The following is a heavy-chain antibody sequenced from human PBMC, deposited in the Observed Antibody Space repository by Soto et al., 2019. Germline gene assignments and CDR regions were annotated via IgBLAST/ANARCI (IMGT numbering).Heavy chain of an antibody. D-gene: IGHD3-3*01. V-gene: IGHV1-8*01. CDR2: MNPNSGNT. CDR3: ARGHPRITIFGVVIIPSVYGMDV. CDR1: GYTFTSYD. J-gene: IGHJ6*04. Sequence: QVQLVQSGAEVKKPGASVKVSCKASGYTFTSYDINWVRQATGQGLEWMGWMNPNSGNTGYAQKFQGRVTMTRNTSISTAYMELSSLRSEDTAVYYCARGHPRITIFGVVIIPSVYGMDVWGKGTTVTVSS.